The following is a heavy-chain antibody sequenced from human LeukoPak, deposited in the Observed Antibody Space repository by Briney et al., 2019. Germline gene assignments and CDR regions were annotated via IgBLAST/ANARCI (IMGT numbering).Heavy chain of an antibody. Sequence: LPWVAAGRSGTAYGIGWVPHASEKGLEWVSVISDRGDSTHYADSVKGRFTISRDSSKNTLYLQMNSLRGEDTAVYYCAKGRWGLTINNFDIWGQGTMVTVSS. CDR1: GRSGTAYG. CDR2: ISDRGDST. J-gene: IGHJ3*02. D-gene: IGHD3-9*01. V-gene: IGHV3-23*01. CDR3: AKGRWGLTINNFDI.